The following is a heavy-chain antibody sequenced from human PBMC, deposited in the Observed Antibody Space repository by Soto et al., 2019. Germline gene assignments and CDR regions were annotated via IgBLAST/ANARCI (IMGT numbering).Heavy chain of an antibody. CDR3: ARQTSDCSGGSCYRTALCYYYYGMDV. V-gene: IGHV4-39*01. J-gene: IGHJ6*02. D-gene: IGHD2-15*01. Sequence: SETLSLTCTVSGGSISSSSYYWGWFRQPPGKGLEWIGSIYYGGSTYYNPSLKSRVTISVDTSKNQFSLKLSSVTAAVTAVYYCARQTSDCSGGSCYRTALCYYYYGMDVWGQGTTVTVS. CDR2: IYYGGST. CDR1: GGSISSSSYY.